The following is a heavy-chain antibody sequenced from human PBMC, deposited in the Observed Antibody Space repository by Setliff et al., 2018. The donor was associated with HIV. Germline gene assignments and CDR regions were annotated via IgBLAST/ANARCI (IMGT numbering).Heavy chain of an antibody. J-gene: IGHJ4*02. CDR3: TRREYT. V-gene: IGHV4-39*01. CDR1: GDSISRRIYY. CDR2: IYYSGGT. D-gene: IGHD6-6*01. Sequence: PSETLSLTCTVSGDSISRRIYYWGWIRQPPGKGLEWIGSIYYSGGTFYQPSLSGRVTISVDSSRNQFFLSLTSVTAADTAVYYCTRREYTWGQGKLVTVSS.